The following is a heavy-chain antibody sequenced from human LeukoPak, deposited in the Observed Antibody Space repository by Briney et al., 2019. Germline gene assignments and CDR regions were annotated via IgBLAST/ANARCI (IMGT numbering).Heavy chain of an antibody. D-gene: IGHD3-10*01. V-gene: IGHV3-21*01. CDR2: ISSGGSYM. J-gene: IGHJ2*01. Sequence: GGSLRLSCAASGFIFSSYEVNWVRQAPGKGLEWVSSISSGGSYMYYADSLKGRFTISRDNAKNSLYLQMNSLRAGDTAVYYCARVGAKGGGYFDLWGRGTLVTVSS. CDR3: ARVGAKGGGYFDL. CDR1: GFIFSSYE.